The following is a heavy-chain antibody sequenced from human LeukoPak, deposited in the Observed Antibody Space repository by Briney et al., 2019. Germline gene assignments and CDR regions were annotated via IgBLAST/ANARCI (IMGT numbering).Heavy chain of an antibody. V-gene: IGHV3-30*18. CDR2: ISYDGSNK. D-gene: IGHD3-22*01. CDR3: AKGAEGMWYYDSSGYYPPGGD. J-gene: IGHJ4*02. CDR1: GFTFGSYG. Sequence: GGSLRLSCAASGFTFGSYGMHWVRQAPGKGLEWVAVISYDGSNKYYADSVKGRFTISRDNSKNTLYLQMNSLRAEDTAVYYCAKGAEGMWYYDSSGYYPPGGDWGQGTLVTVSS.